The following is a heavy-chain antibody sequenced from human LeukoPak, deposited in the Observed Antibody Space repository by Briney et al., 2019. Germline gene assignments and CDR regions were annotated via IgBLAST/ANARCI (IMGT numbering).Heavy chain of an antibody. CDR2: IYSGGST. Sequence: GGSLRLSCAASGFTVSSNYMSWVRQAPGKGLEWVSVIYSGGSTYYADSVKGRFTISRDNSKNTLYHQMNSLRAEDTAVYYCARSYYYDSSGYYYWGQGTLVTVSS. J-gene: IGHJ4*02. CDR3: ARSYYYDSSGYYY. CDR1: GFTVSSNY. D-gene: IGHD3-22*01. V-gene: IGHV3-66*02.